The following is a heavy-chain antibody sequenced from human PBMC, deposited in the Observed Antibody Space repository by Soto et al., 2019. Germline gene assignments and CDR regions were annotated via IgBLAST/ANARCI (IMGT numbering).Heavy chain of an antibody. CDR2: ISYDGSNK. J-gene: IGHJ6*02. CDR3: AKEGVSSSWYMGRDYYYYYGMDV. D-gene: IGHD6-13*01. Sequence: PGGSLRLSCAASGFTFSSYGMHWVRQAPGKGLEWVAVISYDGSNKYYADSVKGRFTISRDNSKNTLYLQMNSLRAEDTAVYYCAKEGVSSSWYMGRDYYYYYGMDVWGQGTTVTVSS. V-gene: IGHV3-30*18. CDR1: GFTFSSYG.